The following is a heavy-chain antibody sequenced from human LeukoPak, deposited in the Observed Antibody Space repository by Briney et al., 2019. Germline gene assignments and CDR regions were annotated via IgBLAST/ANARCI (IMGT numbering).Heavy chain of an antibody. V-gene: IGHV3-7*01. CDR3: ARGPEKSLRYYFHY. CDR2: MNHDGSEK. Sequence: GGSLRLSCTASGFIFSTYWMNWVRQAPGKGLEWVANMNHDGSEKYYVDSAKGRFTISRDNAKNSLYLQMNSLRAEDTAVYYCARGPEKSLRYYFHYWGQGTLVTVSS. J-gene: IGHJ4*02. CDR1: GFIFSTYW.